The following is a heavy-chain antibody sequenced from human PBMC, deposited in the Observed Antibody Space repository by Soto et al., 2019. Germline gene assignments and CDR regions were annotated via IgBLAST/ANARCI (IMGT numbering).Heavy chain of an antibody. CDR2: IYHSGST. CDR3: ARQEGSGWCHHLDS. CDR1: GGSISTRSYY. J-gene: IGHJ4*02. D-gene: IGHD6-19*01. V-gene: IGHV4-39*01. Sequence: QLQESGPGLLKPSETLSLTCTVSGGSISTRSYYWGWVRQPPGKGLEWIGTIYHSGSTYYNPSLQTRVTIAIATSKHLFSLKLSSVTAADTAVYYCARQEGSGWCHHLDSWGQGTLVTVSS.